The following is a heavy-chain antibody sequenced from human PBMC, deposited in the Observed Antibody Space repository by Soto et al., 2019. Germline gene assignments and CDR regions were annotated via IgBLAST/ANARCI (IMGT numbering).Heavy chain of an antibody. CDR1: GGSFSGYY. CDR3: ARRSAVLFDY. V-gene: IGHV4-34*01. J-gene: IGHJ4*02. Sequence: ETLSLTCAVSGGSFSGYYWSWIRQPPGKGLEWIGEINHSGSTNYNPSLKSRVTISVDTSKNNFSLKLSSVTAADTAVYYCARRSAVLFDYWGQGTLVNVSS. CDR2: INHSGST.